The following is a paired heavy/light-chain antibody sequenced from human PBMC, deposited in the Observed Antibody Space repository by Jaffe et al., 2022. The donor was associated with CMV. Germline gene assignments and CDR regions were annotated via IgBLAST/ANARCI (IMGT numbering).Heavy chain of an antibody. V-gene: IGHV4-39*01. Sequence: QLQLQESGPGLVKPSETLSLTCTVSGGSISSSSYYWGWIRQPPGKGLEWIGSIYYSGSTYYNPSLKSRVTISVDTSKNQFSLKLSSVTAADTAVYYCARSWWGYYYYDSSGYSPFDYWGQGTLVTVSS. CDR2: IYYSGST. D-gene: IGHD3-22*01. CDR3: ARSWWGYYYYDSSGYSPFDY. CDR1: GGSISSSSYY. J-gene: IGHJ4*02.
Light chain of an antibody. CDR1: QSIGSS. V-gene: IGKV6-21*02. Sequence: EIVLTQSPDFQSVTPKEKVTITCRASQSIGSSLHWYQQKPDQSPKLLIKYASQSISGVPSRFSGSGSGTDFTLTINSLEAEDAATYYCHQSSSFPFTFGPGTKVDIK. CDR2: YAS. J-gene: IGKJ3*01. CDR3: HQSSSFPFT.